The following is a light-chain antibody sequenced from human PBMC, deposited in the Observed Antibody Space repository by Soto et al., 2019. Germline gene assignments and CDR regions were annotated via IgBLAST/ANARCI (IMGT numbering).Light chain of an antibody. CDR3: QQYYSTLPT. Sequence: IVLTQSPDSLAVSLGERATINCKSSQSVLYSSNNLNYLAWYQQKPGQPPKLLIHWASTRESGVPDRFSGSGSGTDFTLTISSLQAEDVAVYYCQQYYSTLPTFGQGTRLEIK. J-gene: IGKJ5*01. CDR2: WAS. V-gene: IGKV4-1*01. CDR1: QSVLYSSNNLNY.